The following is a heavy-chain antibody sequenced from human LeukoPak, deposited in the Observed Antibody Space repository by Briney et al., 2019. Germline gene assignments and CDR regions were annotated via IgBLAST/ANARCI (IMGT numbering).Heavy chain of an antibody. J-gene: IGHJ6*03. CDR2: IKQDGREK. Sequence: GGSLRLSCAASGFTISSYCMTWVRQAPGKGLEWVANIKQDGREKFYVDSVKGRFTISRDNAKNSLYLQMNSLRADDTAIYYCAREAGDTRAYYYYSMDVWGKGTTVTVSS. CDR3: AREAGDTRAYYYYSMDV. CDR1: GFTISSYC. V-gene: IGHV3-7*01. D-gene: IGHD1-26*01.